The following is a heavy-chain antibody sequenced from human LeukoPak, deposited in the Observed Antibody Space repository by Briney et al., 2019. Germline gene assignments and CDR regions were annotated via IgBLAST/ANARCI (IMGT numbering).Heavy chain of an antibody. J-gene: IGHJ3*02. V-gene: IGHV3-7*01. CDR2: INRDGSDK. CDR1: GFAFSNYW. CDR3: ARDSSPRISGSSWYYDAFDI. D-gene: IGHD6-13*01. Sequence: GGSLRLSCAASGFAFSNYWMTWVRQTPGKGLEWVANINRDGSDKHYLDSVEGRFIISRDNAKNSLYLQMNSLRAEDTAVYYCARDSSPRISGSSWYYDAFDIWGQGTMVTVSS.